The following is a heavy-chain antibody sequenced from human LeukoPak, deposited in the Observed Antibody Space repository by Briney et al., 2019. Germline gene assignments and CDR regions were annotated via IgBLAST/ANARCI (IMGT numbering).Heavy chain of an antibody. CDR3: ARPRYCSSTSCRGAFDI. CDR1: GYSISSGYY. CDR2: IYHSGST. J-gene: IGHJ3*02. Sequence: PSETLSLTCAVSGYSISSGYYWGWIRQPPGKGLEWIGNIYHSGSTYYNPSLKSRVTTSVDTSKNQFSLKLSSVTAADTAVYYCARPRYCSSTSCRGAFDIWGQGTMVTVSS. D-gene: IGHD2-2*01. V-gene: IGHV4-38-2*01.